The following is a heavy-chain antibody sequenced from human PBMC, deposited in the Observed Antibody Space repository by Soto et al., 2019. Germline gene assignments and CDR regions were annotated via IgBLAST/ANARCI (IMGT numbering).Heavy chain of an antibody. D-gene: IGHD2-2*01. CDR3: ARTYCSSTSCYYYYGMDV. CDR2: INAGNGNT. CDR1: GYTFTSYA. J-gene: IGHJ6*02. V-gene: IGHV1-3*01. Sequence: QVQLVQSGAEVKKPGASVKVSCKASGYTFTSYAMHWVRQAPGQRLEWMGWINAGNGNTKYSQKFQGRVTITRDTSASTAYMELSSLRSEDTAVYYWARTYCSSTSCYYYYGMDVWGQGTTVTVSS.